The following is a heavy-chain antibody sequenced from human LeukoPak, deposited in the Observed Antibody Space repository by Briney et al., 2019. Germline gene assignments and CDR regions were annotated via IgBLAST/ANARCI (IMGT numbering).Heavy chain of an antibody. CDR2: INWNGGST. J-gene: IGHJ4*02. CDR3: AKERKLLPFDG. V-gene: IGHV3-20*03. Sequence: GGSLRLSFAASGFTFDDYGMSWVRQAPGKGLEWVSGINWNGGSTGYADSVKGRFTISRDNTKNSLYLQMNSLRAEDTAVYYCAKERKLLPFDGWGQGTLVTVSS. CDR1: GFTFDDYG. D-gene: IGHD3-10*01.